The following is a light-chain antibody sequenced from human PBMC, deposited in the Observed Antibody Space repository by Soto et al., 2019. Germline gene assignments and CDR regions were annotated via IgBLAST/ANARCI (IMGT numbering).Light chain of an antibody. CDR1: QSISSW. V-gene: IGKV1-5*03. CDR2: KAS. J-gene: IGKJ1*01. CDR3: QQYNSYPWT. Sequence: DIQMTQSPSTLSASVGDRVTITCPASQSISSWLAWYQQKPGKAPKLLIYKASSLESGVPSMFSRSGSGTEFTHTISSLQPDDFATYYGQQYNSYPWTFGQGTKVEIK.